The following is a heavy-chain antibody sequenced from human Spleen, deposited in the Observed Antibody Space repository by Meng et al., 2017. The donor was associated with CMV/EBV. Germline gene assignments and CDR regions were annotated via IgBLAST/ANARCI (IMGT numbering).Heavy chain of an antibody. CDR1: GYTFTGYY. CDR3: ARALIPDIVVVPAAYFDY. V-gene: IGHV1-2*02. J-gene: IGHJ4*02. Sequence: ASVKVSCKASGYTFTGYYMHWVRQAPGQGLEWMGWINPNSGGTNYAQKFQGRVTMTRDTSISTAYMELSRLRSDDTAVYYCARALIPDIVVVPAAYFDYWGQGTLVTVSS. CDR2: INPNSGGT. D-gene: IGHD2-2*01.